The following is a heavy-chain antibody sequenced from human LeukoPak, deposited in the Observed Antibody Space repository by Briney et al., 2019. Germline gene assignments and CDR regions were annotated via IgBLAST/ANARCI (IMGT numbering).Heavy chain of an antibody. D-gene: IGHD6-13*01. CDR2: IYTSGGT. CDR1: GGSISSYY. CDR3: ARQYSSSSLFDP. Sequence: PSETLSLTCTVSGGSISSYYWSWIRQPPGKGLEWIGYIYTSGGTNYNPSLKSRVTISVDTSKNQFSLKLSSVTAADTAVYYCARQYSSSSLFDPWGQGTLVTVSS. J-gene: IGHJ5*02. V-gene: IGHV4-4*09.